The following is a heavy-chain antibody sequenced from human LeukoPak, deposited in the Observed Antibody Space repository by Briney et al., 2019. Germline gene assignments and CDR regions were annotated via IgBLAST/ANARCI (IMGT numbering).Heavy chain of an antibody. J-gene: IGHJ4*02. V-gene: IGHV3-30*18. CDR2: KSNDGSNK. CDR3: AKRGGSYFDY. CDR1: GFTFSSSG. D-gene: IGHD1-26*01. Sequence: GGSLRLSCAASGFTFSSSGMHWVRQAPGKGLEWLAVKSNDGSNKYYADSVKGRFTISRDNPKNTLYLEMNSLRAEDTAVYYCAKRGGSYFDYWGQGTLVTVSS.